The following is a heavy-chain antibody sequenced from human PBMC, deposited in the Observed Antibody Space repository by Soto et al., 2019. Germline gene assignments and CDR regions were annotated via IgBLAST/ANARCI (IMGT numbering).Heavy chain of an antibody. CDR1: RFTFSNAW. CDR2: IKSKTDGGTT. Sequence: EVQLVESGGGLVKPGGSLRLSCAASRFTFSNAWMSWVRQAPGKGLEWVGRIKSKTDGGTTDYAAPVKGRFTISRDDSKNTLYLQMNSLKTEDTAVYYCTTDPLAMYGDYEDYWGQGTLVTVSS. J-gene: IGHJ4*02. D-gene: IGHD4-17*01. V-gene: IGHV3-15*01. CDR3: TTDPLAMYGDYEDY.